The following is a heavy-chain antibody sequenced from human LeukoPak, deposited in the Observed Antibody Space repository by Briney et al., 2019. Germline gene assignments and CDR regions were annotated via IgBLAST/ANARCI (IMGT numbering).Heavy chain of an antibody. J-gene: IGHJ3*02. D-gene: IGHD6-19*01. V-gene: IGHV3-23*01. Sequence: PGRSLRLSCAASGFTFSSYGMHWVRQGPGRGLEWVSGISFIISTWSADSVKGRFTISRDNSKNTVYLQMNSLRDDDTAVYYCAKGTSSLNYDAFDIWGQGTLVTVSS. CDR2: ISFIIST. CDR1: GFTFSSYG. CDR3: AKGTSSLNYDAFDI.